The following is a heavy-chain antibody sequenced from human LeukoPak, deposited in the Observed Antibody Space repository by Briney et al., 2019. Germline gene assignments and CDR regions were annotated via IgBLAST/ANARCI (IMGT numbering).Heavy chain of an antibody. D-gene: IGHD4-23*01. CDR3: ARRDGGNTGDFDY. CDR2: ISSTSSYI. J-gene: IGHJ4*02. V-gene: IGHV3-21*01. Sequence: GGSLRLSCAASGFTFSSYSMNWVRQAPGKGLEWGSSISSTSSYIYYAASVKGRFTISRDNAKNSLYLQMNSLRAEDTAVYYCARRDGGNTGDFDYWGQGTLVTVSS. CDR1: GFTFSSYS.